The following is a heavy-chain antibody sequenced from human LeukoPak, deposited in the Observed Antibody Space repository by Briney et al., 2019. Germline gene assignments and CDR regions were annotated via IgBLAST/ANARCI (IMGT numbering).Heavy chain of an antibody. CDR1: GFTFSSYA. CDR2: ISGSGGST. J-gene: IGHJ4*02. CDR3: AKSEEYYDILTGYYLDY. V-gene: IGHV3-23*01. D-gene: IGHD3-9*01. Sequence: GGSLRLSCAASGFTFSSYAMSCVRQAPGKGLEWVSAISGSGGSTYYADSVKGRFTISRDNSKNTLYLQMNSLRAEDTAVYYCAKSEEYYDILTGYYLDYWGQGTLVTVSS.